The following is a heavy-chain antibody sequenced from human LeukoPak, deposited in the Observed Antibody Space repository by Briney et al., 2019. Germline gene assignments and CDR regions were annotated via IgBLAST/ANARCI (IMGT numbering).Heavy chain of an antibody. V-gene: IGHV1-18*01. D-gene: IGHD3-9*01. CDR1: GDTFTSYG. CDR2: ISAYNGNT. CDR3: ARYDILTGYYGMDV. Sequence: GASVKVSCKASGDTFTSYGISWGRQAPGQGLEWMGCISAYNGNTNYAQKLQGRVTMTTDTSTSTAYMELRSLRSDDTAVYYCARYDILTGYYGMDVWGQGTTVTVSS. J-gene: IGHJ6*02.